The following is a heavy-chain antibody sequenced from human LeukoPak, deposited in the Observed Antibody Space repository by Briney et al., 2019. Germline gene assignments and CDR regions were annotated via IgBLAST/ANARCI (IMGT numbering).Heavy chain of an antibody. CDR3: ARGTAGYHSSYFDY. Sequence: GGSLRLSCAASGFSFGSPWMHWVRQAPGKGLVWVSRINSDGSATAYADSVKGRFTISRDNAENTLYLQMNSLRAEDTAVYYCARGTAGYHSSYFDYWGQGTLVTVSS. D-gene: IGHD3-16*02. CDR2: INSDGSAT. V-gene: IGHV3-74*01. J-gene: IGHJ4*02. CDR1: GFSFGSPW.